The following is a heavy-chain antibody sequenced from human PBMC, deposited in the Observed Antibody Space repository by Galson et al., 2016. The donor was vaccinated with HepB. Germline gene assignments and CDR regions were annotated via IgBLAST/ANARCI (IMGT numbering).Heavy chain of an antibody. D-gene: IGHD5-18*01. CDR2: IKQDGSEQ. Sequence: SLRLSCAASGFTFNKYWMTRVRQAPGKGLEWVANIKQDGSEQYYVDSVKGRFTISRDSAKNALYLQMNSLRAEETAVYYCAKEVIQLWLHGGFVDWGQGTLVTVSS. V-gene: IGHV3-7*03. J-gene: IGHJ4*02. CDR3: AKEVIQLWLHGGFVD. CDR1: GFTFNKYW.